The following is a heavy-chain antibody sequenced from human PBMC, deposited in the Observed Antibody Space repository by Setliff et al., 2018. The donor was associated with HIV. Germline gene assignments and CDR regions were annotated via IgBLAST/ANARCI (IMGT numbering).Heavy chain of an antibody. CDR3: ARQTTHLGY. D-gene: IGHD4-4*01. CDR1: GETFNDYF. Sequence: PSETLSLTCAVYGETFNDYFWTWIRQSPGKGLEWIGELNHSGNINQNPSLKSGFTLSVDTSKNQFSLKLNSVTAADTAVYYCARQTTHLGYWGQGTLVTVSS. J-gene: IGHJ4*02. V-gene: IGHV4-34*01. CDR2: LNHSGNI.